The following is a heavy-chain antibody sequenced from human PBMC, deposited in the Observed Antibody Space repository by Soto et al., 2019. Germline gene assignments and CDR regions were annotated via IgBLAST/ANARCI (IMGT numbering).Heavy chain of an antibody. CDR2: TYYSGSP. D-gene: IGHD5-18*01. Sequence: QVQLQESGPGLVKPSETLSLTCTVSGGSISSYYWSWIRQSPGKGLERFGYTYYSGSPKYNPPLNSRVSISVDTSKNQLSLKLSSVTAADTAVYYCARGRGDTAMAWYYWGQGTLVTVSS. CDR3: ARGRGDTAMAWYY. V-gene: IGHV4-59*01. J-gene: IGHJ4*02. CDR1: GGSISSYY.